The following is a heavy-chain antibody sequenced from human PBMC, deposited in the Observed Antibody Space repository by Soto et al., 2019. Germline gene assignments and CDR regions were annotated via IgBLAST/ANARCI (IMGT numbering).Heavy chain of an antibody. CDR1: GGSISRGGYY. CDR3: ARVLAYYYDSSGYYYFDY. CDR2: IYYCGST. J-gene: IGHJ4*02. Sequence: QVQLQESGPGLVKPSQTLSLTCTVSGGSISRGGYYWSWIRQHPGKGLEWIGYIYYCGSTYYNPSLKSRVTKSVDTSKNQFSLKLSSVTAADTAVYYCARVLAYYYDSSGYYYFDYWGQGTLVTVSS. V-gene: IGHV4-31*03. D-gene: IGHD3-22*01.